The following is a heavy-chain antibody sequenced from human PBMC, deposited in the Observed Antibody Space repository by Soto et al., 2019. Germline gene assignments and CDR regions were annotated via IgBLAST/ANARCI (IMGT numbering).Heavy chain of an antibody. CDR1: GGTFSSYA. V-gene: IGHV1-69*13. Sequence: WASVKVSCKASGGTFSSYAISWVRQAPGQGLEWMGGIIPIFGTANYAQKFQGRVTITADESTSTAYMELSSLRSEDTAVYYCARYRYYDFWSGYSYYYYYGMDVWGQGTTVTVSS. J-gene: IGHJ6*02. CDR2: IIPIFGTA. D-gene: IGHD3-3*01. CDR3: ARYRYYDFWSGYSYYYYYGMDV.